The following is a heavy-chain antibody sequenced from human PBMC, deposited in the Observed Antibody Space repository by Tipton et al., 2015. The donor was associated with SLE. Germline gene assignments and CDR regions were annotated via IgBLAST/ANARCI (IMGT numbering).Heavy chain of an antibody. CDR2: VYFTGST. J-gene: IGHJ4*02. D-gene: IGHD6-13*01. CDR3: ARGTIEAAGADGDTREFDY. V-gene: IGHV4-39*07. CDR1: GGSISGSFYY. Sequence: TLSLTCTVSGGSISGSFYYWGWIRQPPGKGLEWIVSVYFTGSTYNNPSLKSQFSVSVDTSKTHFSLRLSSVTAADTAEYYCARGTIEAAGADGDTREFDYWGQGILVTVSS.